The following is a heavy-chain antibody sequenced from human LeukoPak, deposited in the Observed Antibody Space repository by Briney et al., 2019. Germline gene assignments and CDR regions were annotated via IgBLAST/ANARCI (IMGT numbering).Heavy chain of an antibody. CDR3: ARDGLVRLVGATRGACDI. CDR1: GFTFSSYA. V-gene: IGHV3-30*04. J-gene: IGHJ3*02. Sequence: PGGSLRLSCAASGFTFSSYAMHWVRQAPGKGLEWVAVISYDGSNKYYADSVKGRFTISRDNSKNTLYLQMNSLRAEDTAVYYCARDGLVRLVGATRGACDIWGQGTRVTVSS. D-gene: IGHD1-26*01. CDR2: ISYDGSNK.